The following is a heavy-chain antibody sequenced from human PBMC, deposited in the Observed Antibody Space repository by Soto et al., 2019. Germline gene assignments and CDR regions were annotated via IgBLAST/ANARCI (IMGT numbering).Heavy chain of an antibody. V-gene: IGHV3-23*01. Sequence: DVQLLESGGGLVQPGGSLRLSCVVSGFSFNYAIIWVRMAPVKGQEWVSGITGGGSTEYAASVKGRFTISRNNAKNTVHLQMNSLRAEDTAMYYCAKDAVYNDGLWLVSDWGQGTLVNVS. CDR2: ITGGGST. CDR3: AKDAVYNDGLWLVSD. D-gene: IGHD2-21*01. CDR1: GFSFNYA. J-gene: IGHJ4*02.